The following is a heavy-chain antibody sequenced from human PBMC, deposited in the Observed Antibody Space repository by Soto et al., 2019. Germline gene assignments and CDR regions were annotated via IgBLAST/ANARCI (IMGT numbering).Heavy chain of an antibody. J-gene: IGHJ5*02. CDR2: VYFSGNT. CDR3: GSVRPSGYVLS. V-gene: IGHV4-59*01. Sequence: PSETLSLTCTVSGGSLSIYYWSWIRQSPVKGLEWIGYVYFSGNTNYNPSLKSRVTISIDTSKNQFSLRLASVTAADTAFYFCGSVRPSGYVLSWGQGTLVTVSS. D-gene: IGHD6-25*01. CDR1: GGSLSIYY.